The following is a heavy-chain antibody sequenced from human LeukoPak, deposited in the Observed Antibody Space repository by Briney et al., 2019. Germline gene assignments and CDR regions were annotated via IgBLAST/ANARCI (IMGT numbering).Heavy chain of an antibody. D-gene: IGHD4-17*01. CDR2: ISGSGGST. J-gene: IGHJ4*02. CDR1: GFTLSSYE. Sequence: GGSLRLSCTASGFTLSSYEMSWIRQAPGKGLEWVSAISGSGGSTYYADSVKGRFTISRDNSKNTLYLQMNSLRAEDTAVYYCAKDRYGDYWGQGTLVTVSS. CDR3: AKDRYGDY. V-gene: IGHV3-23*01.